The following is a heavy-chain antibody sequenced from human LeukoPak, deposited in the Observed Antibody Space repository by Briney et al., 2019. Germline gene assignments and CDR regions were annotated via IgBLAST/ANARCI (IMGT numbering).Heavy chain of an antibody. V-gene: IGHV1-18*01. CDR3: ARDYYDSSGYYPFDY. CDR1: GYTFTSCG. J-gene: IGHJ4*02. CDR2: ISAYNGNT. D-gene: IGHD3-22*01. Sequence: ASVKVSCKASGYTFTSCGISWVRQAPGQGLEGRGWISAYNGNTNYAQKLQGRVTMTTDTSTSTAFMELRSLRSDDTAVYYCARDYYDSSGYYPFDYWGQGTLVTVSS.